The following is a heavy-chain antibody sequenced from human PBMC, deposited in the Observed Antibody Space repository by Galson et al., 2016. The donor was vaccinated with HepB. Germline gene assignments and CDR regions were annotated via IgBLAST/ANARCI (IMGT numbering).Heavy chain of an antibody. CDR2: IYWDDDK. J-gene: IGHJ5*01. CDR1: GFSLTTNVG. CDR3: AHRRESVVVLGGWFDS. V-gene: IGHV2-5*02. Sequence: PALVTPPQTLTLTCTFSGFSLTTNVGVGWIRQPPGKALEWLAMIYWDDDKRYSPSLKSRLSVTKDTSKNQVVFTMSNMDPVDTATYYCAHRRESVVVLGGWFDSWGQGILVTVSS. D-gene: IGHD3-22*01.